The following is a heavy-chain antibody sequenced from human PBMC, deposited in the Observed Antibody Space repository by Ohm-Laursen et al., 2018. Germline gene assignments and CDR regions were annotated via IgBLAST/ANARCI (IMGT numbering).Heavy chain of an antibody. V-gene: IGHV1-2*05. Sequence: AASVKVSCKPSGYSFSDYHIHWVRQVPGQGLEWMGRIDPYSDDTKYAQNFQGRVTMTTDTSIGTAYMELSRLTSDDTGVYYCATLTARLNYYFDYWGQGTLVTVSS. CDR3: ATLTARLNYYFDY. D-gene: IGHD6-6*01. CDR1: GYSFSDYH. J-gene: IGHJ4*02. CDR2: IDPYSDDT.